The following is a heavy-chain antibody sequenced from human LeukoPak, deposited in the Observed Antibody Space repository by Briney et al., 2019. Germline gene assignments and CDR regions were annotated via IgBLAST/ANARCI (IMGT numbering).Heavy chain of an antibody. J-gene: IGHJ4*02. CDR2: IIPIFGTA. V-gene: IGHV1-69*13. CDR3: ATEGPITMVRGVNHQYYFDY. D-gene: IGHD3-10*01. CDR1: GGTFSSYA. Sequence: ASVKVSCKASGGTFSSYAISWVRQAPGQGLEWMGGIIPIFGTANYAQKFQGRVTITADESTSTAYMELSSLRSEDTAVYYCATEGPITMVRGVNHQYYFDYWGRGTLVTVSS.